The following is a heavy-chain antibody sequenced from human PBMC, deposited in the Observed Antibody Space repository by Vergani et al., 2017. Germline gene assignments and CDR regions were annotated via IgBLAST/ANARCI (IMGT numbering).Heavy chain of an antibody. Sequence: QVQLQESGPGLVKPSGTLSLTCAVSGGSISSSNWWSWVRQPPGKGLEWMWEIYHSGSTNYNPSLKSRVTISADKSISTAYLQWSSLKASDTAMDYCARQLLAIVVPAAPHYGMDVWGQGTTVTVSS. CDR1: GGSISSSNW. D-gene: IGHD2-2*01. CDR3: ARQLLAIVVPAAPHYGMDV. J-gene: IGHJ6*02. V-gene: IGHV4-4*02. CDR2: IYHSGST.